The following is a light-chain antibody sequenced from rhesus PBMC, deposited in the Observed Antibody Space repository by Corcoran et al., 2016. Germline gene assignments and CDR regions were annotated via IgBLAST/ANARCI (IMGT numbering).Light chain of an antibody. CDR2: EVS. J-gene: IGKJ2*01. Sequence: DVVLTQSPLSLPATPGQPASISCRSSQSLVQSYGKTYLNWLQQKPGQPPRRLIYEVSNRDSVVPDSFSGRGAGTDLTLKFSRVEDEDVGVYYCVQGTHWPYSFGQGTKVEIK. CDR3: VQGTHWPYS. CDR1: QSLVQSYGKTY. V-gene: IGKV2S9*01.